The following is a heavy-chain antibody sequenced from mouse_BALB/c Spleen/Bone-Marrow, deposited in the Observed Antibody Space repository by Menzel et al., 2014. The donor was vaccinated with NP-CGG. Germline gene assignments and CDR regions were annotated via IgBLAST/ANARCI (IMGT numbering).Heavy chain of an antibody. CDR2: IDPYYGGI. D-gene: IGHD2-14*01. J-gene: IGHJ3*01. CDR3: ARSIEYRPLTY. Sequence: EVQLQQSGPELEKPGASVKISCKASGYSFTGYNMNWVKQTNGKSLEWIGNIDPYYGGISYNQKFKDKATLTVVRSPSTAYMQLKRLTSEDSAVYYCARSIEYRPLTYWGQGTLVTVSA. CDR1: GYSFTGYN. V-gene: IGHV1-39*01.